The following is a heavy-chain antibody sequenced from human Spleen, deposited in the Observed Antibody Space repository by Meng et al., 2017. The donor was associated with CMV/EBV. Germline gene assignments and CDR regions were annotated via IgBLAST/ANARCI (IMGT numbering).Heavy chain of an antibody. J-gene: IGHJ4*02. CDR3: AKRRLFGVVAPMDY. V-gene: IGHV3-9*03. CDR2: ISWHGKDI. Sequence: SLKISCAACGFNFDDYAMHWVRQGPGKGLEWISGISWHGKDIAYADSVKGRFTISRDNAKNSLYLQMNSLRTEDMALYFCAKRRLFGVVAPMDYWGQGILVTVSS. D-gene: IGHD3-3*01. CDR1: GFNFDDYA.